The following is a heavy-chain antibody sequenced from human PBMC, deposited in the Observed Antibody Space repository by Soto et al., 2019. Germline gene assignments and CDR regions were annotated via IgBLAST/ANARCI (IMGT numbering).Heavy chain of an antibody. CDR2: IIPIFGTA. V-gene: IGHV1-69*01. CDR1: GRTLSSYA. J-gene: IGHJ4*02. Sequence: QVQLVQSGAEGKKPCCSVKVSCKASGRTLSSYAISWVRQAPRQRLEWMGGIIPIFGTANYAQKFQGRVTITADDSSSTAYMEPSSLRSGDTAVYYGARCHGSGQNWGQGSLVTVSA. CDR3: ARCHGSGQN. D-gene: IGHD3-10*01.